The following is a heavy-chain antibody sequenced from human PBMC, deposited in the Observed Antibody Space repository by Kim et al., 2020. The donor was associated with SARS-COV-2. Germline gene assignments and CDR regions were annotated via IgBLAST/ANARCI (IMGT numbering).Heavy chain of an antibody. J-gene: IGHJ4*02. D-gene: IGHD6-19*01. CDR2: IYYSGST. CDR3: ARVGAAPYSSGWDPWYLDY. CDR1: GGSISSSSYY. V-gene: IGHV4-39*07. Sequence: SETLSLTCTASGGSISSSSYYWGWIRQPPGKGLEWIGSIYYSGSTYYNPSLKSRVTISVDTSKNQFSLKLSSVTAADTAVYYCARVGAAPYSSGWDPWYLDYWGQGTLVTVSS.